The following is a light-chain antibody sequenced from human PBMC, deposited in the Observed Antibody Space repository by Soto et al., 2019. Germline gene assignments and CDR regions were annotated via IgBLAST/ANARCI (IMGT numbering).Light chain of an antibody. CDR3: QQYNNWPIT. CDR2: GAS. CDR1: QSVSSSY. J-gene: IGKJ5*01. Sequence: EIVLTQSPGTLSLSPGERATLSCRASQSVSSSYLAWYQQKPGQAPKVLIYGASSRATGIPDRFSGSGSGTEFTLTISSLQSEDFAVYYCQQYNNWPITFGQGTRLEIK. V-gene: IGKV3-20*01.